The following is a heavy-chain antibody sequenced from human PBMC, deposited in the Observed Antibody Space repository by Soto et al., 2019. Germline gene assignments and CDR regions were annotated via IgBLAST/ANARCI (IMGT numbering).Heavy chain of an antibody. V-gene: IGHV4-61*01. CDR1: GGSVSSGSFY. Sequence: SETLSLTCTVSGGSVSSGSFYWSWIRRPPGKGLEWIGYFYDSGSTNYNPSLRSRVTMSVDTSKNQFSLKLSSVTAADTAVYYCAASAPPATNYYYAMDVWGQGTTVTVSS. J-gene: IGHJ6*02. CDR3: AASAPPATNYYYAMDV. D-gene: IGHD5-12*01. CDR2: FYDSGST.